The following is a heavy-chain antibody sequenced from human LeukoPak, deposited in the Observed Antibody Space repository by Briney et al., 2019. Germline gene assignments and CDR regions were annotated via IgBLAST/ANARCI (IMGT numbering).Heavy chain of an antibody. CDR3: ARDDHIAARRGFAY. J-gene: IGHJ4*02. CDR2: IYHSGST. D-gene: IGHD6-6*01. CDR1: GYSISSGYY. V-gene: IGHV4-38-2*02. Sequence: SETLSLTCTVSGYSISSGYYWGWIRQPPGKGLEWIGSIYHSGSTYYNPSLKSRVTISVDTSKNQFSLKLSSVTAADTAVYYCARDDHIAARRGFAYWGQGTLVTVSS.